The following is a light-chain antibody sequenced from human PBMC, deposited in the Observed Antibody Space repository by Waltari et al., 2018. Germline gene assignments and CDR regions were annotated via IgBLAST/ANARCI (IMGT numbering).Light chain of an antibody. Sequence: DIQMTQSPSTLSASVGDRVTITCRASQSISSWLAWYQQKPGKAPKFLIYKASNLESGVPSRFSGSGSGTEFTLTISSLQPDDFATYYCQHYNSFPWTFGQGTMVEIK. CDR2: KAS. CDR3: QHYNSFPWT. V-gene: IGKV1-5*03. J-gene: IGKJ1*01. CDR1: QSISSW.